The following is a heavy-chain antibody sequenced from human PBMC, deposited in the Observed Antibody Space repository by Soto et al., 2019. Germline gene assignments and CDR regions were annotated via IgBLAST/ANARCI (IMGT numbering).Heavy chain of an antibody. CDR2: IYYSGST. CDR3: FRY. V-gene: IGHV4-39*01. D-gene: IGHD2-15*01. J-gene: IGHJ4*02. Sequence: SETLSLTCSLSGGSIISSGYYWDWVRQPPGEGLEWIGYIYYSGSTSYNPSLKSRVTISVDSSKIQFSLKLTSVTAADTAGSWTFRYWGQGTLVTVSS. CDR1: GGSIISSGYY.